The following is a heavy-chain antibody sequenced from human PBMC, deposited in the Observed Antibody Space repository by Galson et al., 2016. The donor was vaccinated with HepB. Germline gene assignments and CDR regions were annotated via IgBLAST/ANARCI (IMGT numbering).Heavy chain of an antibody. D-gene: IGHD3-9*01. CDR2: ISSSSTYI. CDR1: GVTFSSYS. Sequence: SLRLSCAASGVTFSSYSMNWVRQAPGKGLEWVSFISSSSTYINYADSVKGRFTISRDNARKSLYLEMNSLRAEDTAVYYCTRIGPLTITYGMDVWGQGTTVTVSS. V-gene: IGHV3-21*01. CDR3: TRIGPLTITYGMDV. J-gene: IGHJ6*02.